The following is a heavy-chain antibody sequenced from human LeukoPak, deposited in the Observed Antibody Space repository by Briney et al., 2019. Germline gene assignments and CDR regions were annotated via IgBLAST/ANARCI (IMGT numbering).Heavy chain of an antibody. CDR2: INPNSGGT. CDR1: GYTFTGYY. J-gene: IGHJ4*02. D-gene: IGHD3-9*01. Sequence: ASVKVSREASGYTFTGYYMHWVRQAPGQGLEWMGWINPNSGGTNHAQKFQGRVTMTRDTSISTAYMELSRLRSDDTAVYYCARALGSLYYDILTGYDYWGQGTLVTVSS. V-gene: IGHV1-2*02. CDR3: ARALGSLYYDILTGYDY.